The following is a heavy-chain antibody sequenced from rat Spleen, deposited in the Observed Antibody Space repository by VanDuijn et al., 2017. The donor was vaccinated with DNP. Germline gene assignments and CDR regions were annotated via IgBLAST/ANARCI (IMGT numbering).Heavy chain of an antibody. J-gene: IGHJ2*01. Sequence: EVQLVESGGGLVQPGRSMKLSCAASGFTFSNYYMAWVRQAPTKGLEWVAAISTGGGNTYYRYSVKGRFTISRDNARSTLYLQMDSLRSEETATYYCARREGQLFDYGGQGVMVTVSS. V-gene: IGHV5S11*01. CDR2: ISTGGGNT. CDR1: GFTFSNYY. CDR3: ARREGQLFDY. D-gene: IGHD1-10*01.